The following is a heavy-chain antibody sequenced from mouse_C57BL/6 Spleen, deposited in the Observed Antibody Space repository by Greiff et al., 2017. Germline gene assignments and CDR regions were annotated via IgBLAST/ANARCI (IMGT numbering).Heavy chain of an antibody. J-gene: IGHJ3*01. V-gene: IGHV3-1*01. CDR3: ARGERGFAY. Sequence: EVKLQESGPGMVKPSQSLSLTCTVTGYSITSGYDWHWIRHFPGNKLEWMGSISYSGSTNYNPSLKSRISLTHDTSKNHFFLKLNSMTTEDTATYDCARGERGFAYWGQETLVPVSA. CDR2: ISYSGST. CDR1: GYSITSGYD.